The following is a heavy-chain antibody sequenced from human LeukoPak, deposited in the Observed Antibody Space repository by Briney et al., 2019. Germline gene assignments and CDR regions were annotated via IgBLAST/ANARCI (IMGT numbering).Heavy chain of an antibody. CDR3: ARAGCSSTSCYLGDNWFDP. CDR2: IYTSGST. J-gene: IGHJ5*02. CDR1: GGSISSYY. V-gene: IGHV4-4*07. Sequence: SETLSLTCTVSGGSISSYYWSWIRQPAGKGLEWIGRIYTSGSTNYNPSLKSRVTMSVDTSKNQFSLKLSSVTAADTAVYYCARAGCSSTSCYLGDNWFDPWGQGTLVTVSS. D-gene: IGHD2-2*01.